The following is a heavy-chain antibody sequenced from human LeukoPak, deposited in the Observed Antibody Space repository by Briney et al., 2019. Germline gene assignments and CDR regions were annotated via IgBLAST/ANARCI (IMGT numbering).Heavy chain of an antibody. CDR2: IKPSGGST. CDR3: ARVHDSDCYFDY. J-gene: IGHJ4*02. V-gene: IGHV1-46*01. D-gene: IGHD2-21*02. Sequence: GASVKVSCKASGYSFITYYMHWVRQAPGQGLEWMGIIKPSGGSTSYAQKFQDRVTMTRDTSTSTVYMELSSLRSEDTAVYYCARVHDSDCYFDYWGQGTLVTVSP. CDR1: GYSFITYY.